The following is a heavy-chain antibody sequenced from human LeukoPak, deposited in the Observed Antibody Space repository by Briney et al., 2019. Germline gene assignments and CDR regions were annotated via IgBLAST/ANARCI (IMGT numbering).Heavy chain of an antibody. Sequence: PSETLSLTCTVSGXSISNWAWSWIRQPAGKGLEWMGRNHGGSTNYNPSLKSRVTMSVDTSKNQFSLKLSSVTAADTAIYYCATGGGDFDNWGQGTLVTVSS. V-gene: IGHV4-4*07. D-gene: IGHD2-21*01. CDR2: NHGGST. CDR1: GXSISNWA. J-gene: IGHJ4*02. CDR3: ATGGGDFDN.